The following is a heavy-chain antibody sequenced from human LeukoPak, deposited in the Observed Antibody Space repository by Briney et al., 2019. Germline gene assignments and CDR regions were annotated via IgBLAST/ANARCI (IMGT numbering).Heavy chain of an antibody. Sequence: SETLSLTCTVSCGSFSSYYWNWIRQPPGKGLEWIGYIYYTGSTKHNPSLGGRVTLSVDSSKNQFSLKLSSVTAADTAVYYCARDKSGCAKYNWFDPWGQGTLVTVSS. V-gene: IGHV4-59*01. CDR1: CGSFSSYY. D-gene: IGHD6-19*01. CDR3: ARDKSGCAKYNWFDP. J-gene: IGHJ5*02. CDR2: IYYTGST.